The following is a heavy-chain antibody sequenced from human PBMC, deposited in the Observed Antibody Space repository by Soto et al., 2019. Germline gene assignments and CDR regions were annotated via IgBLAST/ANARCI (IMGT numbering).Heavy chain of an antibody. CDR1: GFTLRSYE. D-gene: IGHD3-22*01. CDR3: ARGPSSGFYYLDY. V-gene: IGHV3-48*03. CDR2: ISRSGTTI. Sequence: GGSLRLSCAASGFTLRSYEMSWVRRAPGKGLEWVSYISRSGTTIYYADSVKGRFTISRDNAKNSLYLQMNGLRVEDTAVYYCARGPSSGFYYLDYWGQGTLVTVSS. J-gene: IGHJ4*02.